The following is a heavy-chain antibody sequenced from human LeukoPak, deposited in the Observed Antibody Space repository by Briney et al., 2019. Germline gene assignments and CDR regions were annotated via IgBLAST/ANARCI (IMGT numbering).Heavy chain of an antibody. Sequence: GGSLRLSCTGSGFTFGDYVMSWVRQAPGKGLEWVGFIRSKAYGGTTEYAASVKGRFTISRDDSKSIAYLQMNSLNTEDTAVYYCTGGPQWCSYASCYPNWFDPWGRGTLVTVSS. CDR2: IRSKAYGGTT. D-gene: IGHD2-2*01. V-gene: IGHV3-49*04. J-gene: IGHJ5*02. CDR3: TGGPQWCSYASCYPNWFDP. CDR1: GFTFGDYV.